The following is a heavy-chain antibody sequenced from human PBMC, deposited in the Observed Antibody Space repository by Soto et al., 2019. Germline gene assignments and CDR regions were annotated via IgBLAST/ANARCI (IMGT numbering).Heavy chain of an antibody. CDR1: GGSISSYY. Sequence: SETLSLTCTVSGGSISSYYWSWIRQPPGKGLEWIGYIYYSGSTNYNPSLKSRVTISVDTSKNQFSLKLSSVTAADTAVYYCARDSSTIFGVGGFDYWGQGTLVTSPQ. CDR2: IYYSGST. D-gene: IGHD3-3*01. V-gene: IGHV4-59*01. CDR3: ARDSSTIFGVGGFDY. J-gene: IGHJ4*02.